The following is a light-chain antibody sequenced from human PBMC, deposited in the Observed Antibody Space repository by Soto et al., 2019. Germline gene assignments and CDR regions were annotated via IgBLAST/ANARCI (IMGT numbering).Light chain of an antibody. J-gene: IGLJ1*01. CDR2: DVS. V-gene: IGLV2-14*01. CDR3: SSYTSSSTLFYV. Sequence: QSALTQPASVSGSPGQSITISCTGTSSDVGGYNYVSWYQQHPGKAPKVMIYDVSNRPSGVSNRFSGSKSGNTASLTISGLQTEDEADYYCSSYTSSSTLFYVFGTGTKLTVL. CDR1: SSDVGGYNY.